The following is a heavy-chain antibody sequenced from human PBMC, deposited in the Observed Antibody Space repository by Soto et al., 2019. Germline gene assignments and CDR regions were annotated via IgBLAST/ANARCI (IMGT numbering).Heavy chain of an antibody. CDR2: LSGSGGNT. Sequence: GGSLRLSCAASGSIFTGYGMHWVRQAPGKGLEWVSVLSGSGGNTYYADSVKGRFTISRDNSKNTLFPQMNSLRAEDTAVYYCAKDQGVAARPPFDYWGRGTLVTVSS. J-gene: IGHJ4*02. CDR3: AKDQGVAARPPFDY. CDR1: GSIFTGYG. V-gene: IGHV3-23*01. D-gene: IGHD6-6*01.